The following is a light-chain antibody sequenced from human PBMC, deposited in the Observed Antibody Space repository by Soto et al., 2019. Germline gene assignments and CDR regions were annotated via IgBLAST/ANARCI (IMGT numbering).Light chain of an antibody. Sequence: EIVLTQSPGTLSLSQGERATLSCRASQSVGSSYLAWYLQKPGQAPRLLIYGASTRATGIPDRFSGSGSGTDFTLTISRLEPEDFAVYYCQQYDSSPRTFGQGTKVDIK. V-gene: IGKV3-20*01. CDR2: GAS. CDR1: QSVGSSY. J-gene: IGKJ1*01. CDR3: QQYDSSPRT.